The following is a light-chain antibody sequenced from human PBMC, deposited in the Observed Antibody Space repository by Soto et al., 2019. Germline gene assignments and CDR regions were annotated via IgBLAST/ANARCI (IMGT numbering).Light chain of an antibody. Sequence: EVVLTQSPGTLSLSPGEGATLSFRASQSVSNRYFAWYQQKPGQAPRLLIYRVSSRATGIPDRFSGSGSGTDFTLTISRLEPEDFALYYCQQHDILPITFGQGTRLEIK. J-gene: IGKJ5*01. V-gene: IGKV3-20*01. CDR3: QQHDILPIT. CDR1: QSVSNRY. CDR2: RVS.